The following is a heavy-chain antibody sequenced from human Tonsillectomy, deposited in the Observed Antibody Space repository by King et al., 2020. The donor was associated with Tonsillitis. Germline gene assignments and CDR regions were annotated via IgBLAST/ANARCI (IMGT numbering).Heavy chain of an antibody. CDR1: GFTYSSHY. J-gene: IGHJ4*02. V-gene: IGHV3-72*01. D-gene: IGHD3-10*01. Sequence: EVQLVESGGGLVQPGGSLRLSCAASGFTYSSHYMDWVRQAPGKGLEWVGRSTNGWDNYNTYYAASVKGRFIVSRDDSQNLLYLQMNSLKTEDTAVYYCARVSLGHFGEYDYWGQGTLVTVSS. CDR3: ARVSLGHFGEYDY. CDR2: STNGWDNYNT.